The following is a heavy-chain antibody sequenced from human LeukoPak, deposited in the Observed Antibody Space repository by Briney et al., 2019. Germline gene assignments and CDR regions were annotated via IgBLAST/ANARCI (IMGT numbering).Heavy chain of an antibody. V-gene: IGHV3-15*01. D-gene: IGHD4-17*01. Sequence: GGSLTLSCAASGFTFSNAWISWVRQAPGKGLGWVVRIKSKTDGGTTDYAAPVKGRFTISRNDSKNTQYLQINSLKTEDTAVYYCTTAAGAASYGDTYWGQGTLVTVSS. J-gene: IGHJ4*02. CDR3: TTAAGAASYGDTY. CDR2: IKSKTDGGTT. CDR1: GFTFSNAW.